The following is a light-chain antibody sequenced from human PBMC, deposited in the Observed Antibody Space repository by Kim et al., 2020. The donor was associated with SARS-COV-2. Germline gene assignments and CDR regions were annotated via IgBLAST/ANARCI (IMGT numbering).Light chain of an antibody. CDR2: DIH. V-gene: IGLV2-14*03. CDR1: SSDVGGYYC. J-gene: IGLJ1*01. CDR3: SSYASSSNYV. Sequence: GKSITISCTGTSSDVGGYYCVSWYQHFPSKVPKPMIYDIHARPSGVSNRFSGSKSGNTASLTMSGLQAADEADYYCSSYASSSNYVFGTGTKVTVL.